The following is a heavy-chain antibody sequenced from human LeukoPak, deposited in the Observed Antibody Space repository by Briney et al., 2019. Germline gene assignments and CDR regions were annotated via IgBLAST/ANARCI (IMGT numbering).Heavy chain of an antibody. CDR3: ARVGGTNYYYYGMDV. Sequence: ETLSLTCTVSGGSISSYYWSWIRQPPGKGLEWIGYIYDSGSANYNPSLKSRVTIPVDTSKNQFSLKLSSVTAADTAVYYCARVGGTNYYYYGMDVWGQGTTVTVSS. CDR2: IYDSGSA. V-gene: IGHV4-59*01. CDR1: GGSISSYY. J-gene: IGHJ6*02. D-gene: IGHD1-1*01.